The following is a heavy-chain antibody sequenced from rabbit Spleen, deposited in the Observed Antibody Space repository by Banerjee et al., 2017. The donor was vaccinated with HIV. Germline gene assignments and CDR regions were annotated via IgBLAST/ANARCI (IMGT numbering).Heavy chain of an antibody. CDR1: GFSFNSGYD. D-gene: IGHD6-1*01. CDR2: IYAGGSGST. Sequence: QSLEESGGGLVKPGASLTLTCKASGFSFNSGYDMCWVRQAPGKGLEWIACIYAGGSGSTYYASWAKGRFTISKTSSTTVTLQMTSLTAADTATYFCAREVLYAAYAGFGDATIYYFDLWGQGTLVTVS. J-gene: IGHJ4*01. V-gene: IGHV1S40*01. CDR3: AREVLYAAYAGFGDATIYYFDL.